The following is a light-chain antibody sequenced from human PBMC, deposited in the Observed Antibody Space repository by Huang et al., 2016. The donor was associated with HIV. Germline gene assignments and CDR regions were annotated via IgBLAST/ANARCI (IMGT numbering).Light chain of an antibody. Sequence: DIQMTQSPSTLSASVGDRVTITCRASHSISDWLAWYQQKPGKAPTLLIYDASNLHSGVPSRFSGSASGTEFTLTISSLQPDDFATYYCQQYNSWTFGQGTKVEI. CDR1: HSISDW. CDR2: DAS. V-gene: IGKV1-5*01. CDR3: QQYNSWT. J-gene: IGKJ1*01.